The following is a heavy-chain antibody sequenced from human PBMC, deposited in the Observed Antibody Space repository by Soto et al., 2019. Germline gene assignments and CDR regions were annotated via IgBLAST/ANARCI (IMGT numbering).Heavy chain of an antibody. J-gene: IGHJ6*02. CDR2: VYYSGST. D-gene: IGHD3-22*01. CDR3: ASDYSGYSADPEYYGVEV. Sequence: ASETLSLTCSVSGSSVTLTSYYWGWIRQPPGKGLEWIGNVYYSGSTNYNPSLKSRVTISVDTSKNQFSLSLKSVTAADTAVYYCASDYSGYSADPEYYGVEVWGQGTTVTVSS. V-gene: IGHV4-39*01. CDR1: GSSVTLTSYY.